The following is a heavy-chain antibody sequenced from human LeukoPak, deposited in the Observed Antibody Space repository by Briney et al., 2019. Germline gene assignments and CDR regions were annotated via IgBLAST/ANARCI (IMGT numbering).Heavy chain of an antibody. CDR3: ARLGANDAFDI. D-gene: IGHD1-26*01. CDR2: INWNGGSK. CDR1: GFTFDDYG. Sequence: GGSLRLSCAASGFTFDDYGMSWVRQAPGKGLEWVSGINWNGGSKDYADSVKGRFTISRDNAKNSLYLQMNSLRAEDTAVYYCARLGANDAFDIWGQGTMVTVSS. J-gene: IGHJ3*02. V-gene: IGHV3-20*04.